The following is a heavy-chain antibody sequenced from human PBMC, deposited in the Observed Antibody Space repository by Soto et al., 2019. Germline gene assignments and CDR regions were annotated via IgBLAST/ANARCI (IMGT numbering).Heavy chain of an antibody. Sequence: SETLSLTCAVYGGSFSGYYWSWIRQPPGKGLEWIGEINHSGSTNYNPSLKSRVTISVDTSKNQFSLKLSSVTAADTAVYYCARGPPKLRYFDWLSQYYFVYWGHGPPVT. CDR1: GGSFSGYY. J-gene: IGHJ4*01. CDR2: INHSGST. CDR3: ARGPPKLRYFDWLSQYYFVY. D-gene: IGHD3-9*01. V-gene: IGHV4-34*01.